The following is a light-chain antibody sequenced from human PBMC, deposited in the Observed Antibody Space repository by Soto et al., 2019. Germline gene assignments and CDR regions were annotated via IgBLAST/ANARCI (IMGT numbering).Light chain of an antibody. CDR2: AAA. CDR1: KGISTY. J-gene: IGKJ1*01. CDR3: QQSYSTTWT. V-gene: IGKV1-39*01. Sequence: DIQMTQSPSSLSASGGKRVTITCRATKGISTYLNCYQQRPGKAPKLLIYAAASLQSGVPSRFSGSGSETHFTLTISSLQPEDFATYSCQQSYSTTWTFGQGTKVDIK.